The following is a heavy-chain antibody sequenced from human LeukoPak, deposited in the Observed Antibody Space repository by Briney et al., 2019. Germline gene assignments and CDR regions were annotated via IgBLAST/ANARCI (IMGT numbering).Heavy chain of an antibody. V-gene: IGHV3-33*01. CDR2: IWYDRSNK. Sequence: GGSLRLSCAASGFTFSSYGMHWVRQAPGKGLEWVAVIWYDRSNKYYADSVKGRFTISRDNSKNTLYPQMNSLRAEDTAVYYCARDGGGSGSYSLLDYWGQGTLVTVSS. CDR3: ARDGGGSGSYSLLDY. J-gene: IGHJ4*02. CDR1: GFTFSSYG. D-gene: IGHD1-26*01.